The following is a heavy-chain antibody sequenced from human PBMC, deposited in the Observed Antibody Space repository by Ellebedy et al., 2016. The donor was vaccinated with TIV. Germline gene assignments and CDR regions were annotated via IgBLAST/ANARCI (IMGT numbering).Heavy chain of an antibody. Sequence: GESLKISCAASGLAFSKYFIHWVRQVPGKGLEWVAVIDDDGSRSDYADSVKGRFTMSRDNARKTVSLQMNSLRAEDTGLYHCASFSFYFGVDVWGQGTTVTVSS. CDR2: IDDDGSRS. CDR1: GLAFSKYF. V-gene: IGHV3-74*01. CDR3: ASFSFYFGVDV. J-gene: IGHJ6*02.